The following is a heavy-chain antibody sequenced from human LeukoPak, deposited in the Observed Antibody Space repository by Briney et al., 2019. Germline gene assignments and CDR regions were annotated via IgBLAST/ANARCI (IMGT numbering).Heavy chain of an antibody. V-gene: IGHV3-66*01. CDR3: ARDVQGEYDWNDGWFDP. D-gene: IGHD1-1*01. J-gene: IGHJ5*02. CDR2: MYSDGTT. Sequence: GGSLRLSCAASGFTFNTYWMYWYRQAPGKGLEWVSVMYSDGTTFYPDSVKGRLTISRDNSTNTMYIQTNGLTAEDPAVYYCARDVQGEYDWNDGWFDPWSQGTLVTVSS. CDR1: GFTFNTYW.